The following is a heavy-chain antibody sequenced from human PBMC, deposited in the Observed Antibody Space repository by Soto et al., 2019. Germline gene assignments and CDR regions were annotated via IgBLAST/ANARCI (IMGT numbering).Heavy chain of an antibody. CDR3: ARARLRAVYALDI. J-gene: IGHJ3*02. CDR2: IYYSGST. V-gene: IGHV4-31*03. Sequence: QVQLQESDAGLVKASQTLSLTCTVSGGSVSSGAYYWTWIRQRPGKGLEWIGYIYYSGSTYYSPSLNRRLYISLATSKNQFSQRRSSVTAADTAMYYCARARLRAVYALDIWGQGTMVTVSS. CDR1: GGSVSSGAYY. D-gene: IGHD5-12*01.